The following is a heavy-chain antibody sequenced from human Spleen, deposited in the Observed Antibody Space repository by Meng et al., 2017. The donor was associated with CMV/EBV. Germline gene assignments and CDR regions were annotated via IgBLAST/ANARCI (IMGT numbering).Heavy chain of an antibody. CDR2: IIAIFGTA. Sequence: SCKASGGTFSSHAVSWVRQAPGQGLEWMGGIIAIFGTANYAQKFQGRVTITTDDSTSTAYMELSSLRSEDTAVYYCARELNTNHFDYWGQGTLVTVSS. CDR1: GGTFSSHA. D-gene: IGHD2-8*01. J-gene: IGHJ4*02. CDR3: ARELNTNHFDY. V-gene: IGHV1-69*05.